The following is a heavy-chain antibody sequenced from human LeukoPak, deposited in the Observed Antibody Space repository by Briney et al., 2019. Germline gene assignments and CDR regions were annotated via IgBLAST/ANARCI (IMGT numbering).Heavy chain of an antibody. Sequence: PGGSLRLSCAASGFTFSDYYMSWIRQAPGNGLEWVSYISSSSSYTNYADSVKGRFTISRDNAKNSLYLQMNSLRAEDTAVYYCARDLVSSSWSFDYWGQGTLVTVSS. J-gene: IGHJ4*02. CDR1: GFTFSDYY. CDR3: ARDLVSSSWSFDY. D-gene: IGHD6-13*01. CDR2: ISSSSSYT. V-gene: IGHV3-11*05.